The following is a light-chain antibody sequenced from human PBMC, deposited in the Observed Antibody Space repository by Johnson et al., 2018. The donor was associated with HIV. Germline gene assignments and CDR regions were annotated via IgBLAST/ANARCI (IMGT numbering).Light chain of an antibody. Sequence: QSVLTQPPSVSAAPGQKVTISCSGSSSNIGNNYVSWYQQLPGTAPKLLIYDNNKRPSGIPDRFSGSKSGTSATLGINGLQTGDEADYYGGTWDSSLSAGVFGTGTKVTVL. CDR2: DNN. CDR1: SSNIGNNY. J-gene: IGLJ1*01. V-gene: IGLV1-51*01. CDR3: GTWDSSLSAGV.